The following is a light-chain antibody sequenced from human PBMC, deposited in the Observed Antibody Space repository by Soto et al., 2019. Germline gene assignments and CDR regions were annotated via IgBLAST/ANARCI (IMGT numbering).Light chain of an antibody. CDR1: SNDVGVYDY. J-gene: IGLJ3*02. Sequence: QSALTQPRSVSGSPGQSVTISCTGTSNDVGVYDYVSWYQQHPGKAPKFIIYDVSKRPSGVPDRFSGSKSGNTASLTISGLQAEDEADYYFCSYASTYIWVFGGGTKLTVL. CDR2: DVS. CDR3: CSYASTYIWV. V-gene: IGLV2-11*01.